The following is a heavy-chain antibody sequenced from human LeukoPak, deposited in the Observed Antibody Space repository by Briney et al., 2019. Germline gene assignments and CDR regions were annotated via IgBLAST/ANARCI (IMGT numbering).Heavy chain of an antibody. CDR3: ARHEVVVVPAAMDY. Sequence: SETLSLTCTVFGGSISSSSYYWGWIRQPPGKGLEWIGSIYYSGSTYYNPSLKSRVTISVDTSKNQFSLKLSSVTAADTAVYYCARHEVVVVPAAMDYWGQGTLVTVSS. V-gene: IGHV4-39*01. CDR1: GGSISSSSYY. CDR2: IYYSGST. D-gene: IGHD2-2*01. J-gene: IGHJ4*02.